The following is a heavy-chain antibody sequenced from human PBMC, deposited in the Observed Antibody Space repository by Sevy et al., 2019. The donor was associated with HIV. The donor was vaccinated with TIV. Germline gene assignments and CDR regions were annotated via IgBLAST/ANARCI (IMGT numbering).Heavy chain of an antibody. D-gene: IGHD6-13*01. Sequence: GGSLRLSCAASGFTFSSYSMTWVRQAPGKGLEWVSYISSSSSTIYYADSVKGRFTISRDNAKNSLYLQMNSLRAEDTAVYYCARDLASIAAADTTVRNYYYYGMDVWGQGTTVTVSS. CDR3: ARDLASIAAADTTVRNYYYYGMDV. V-gene: IGHV3-48*01. CDR2: ISSSSSTI. J-gene: IGHJ6*02. CDR1: GFTFSSYS.